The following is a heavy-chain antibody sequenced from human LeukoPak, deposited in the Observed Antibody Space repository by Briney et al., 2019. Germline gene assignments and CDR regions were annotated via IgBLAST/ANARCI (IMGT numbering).Heavy chain of an antibody. J-gene: IGHJ4*02. CDR2: IYSGGST. V-gene: IGHV3-66*01. D-gene: IGHD3-22*01. CDR1: GFTFGDYS. CDR3: AREDSSGPIDY. Sequence: GGSLRLSCTTSGFTFGDYSMSWVRQAPGKGLEWVSVIYSGGSTYYADSVKGRFTISRDNSKNTLYLQMNSLRAEDTAVYYCAREDSSGPIDYWGQGTLVTVSS.